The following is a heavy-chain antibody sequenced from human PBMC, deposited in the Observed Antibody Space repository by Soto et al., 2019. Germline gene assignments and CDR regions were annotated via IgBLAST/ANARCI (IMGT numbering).Heavy chain of an antibody. CDR1: GFTFSSYA. J-gene: IGHJ4*02. CDR2: ISGRGGST. Sequence: EVQLVESGGGLVQPGGALRLSCAASGFTFSSYAMSWVRPAPGKGLEWVSDISGRGGSTYYADYVKGRFTICRDNTKNTLYLQMNSLRAEDTAVYDCAKAPPKSGFDYWGQGTLVTVS. D-gene: IGHD6-25*01. CDR3: AKAPPKSGFDY. V-gene: IGHV3-23*04.